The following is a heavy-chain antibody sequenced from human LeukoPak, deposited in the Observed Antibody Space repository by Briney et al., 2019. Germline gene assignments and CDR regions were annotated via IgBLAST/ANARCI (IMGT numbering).Heavy chain of an antibody. CDR1: GYTFTGYY. J-gene: IGHJ5*02. CDR2: INPNSGNT. Sequence: GASVKVSCKASGYTFTGYYIHWVRQAPGQGLEWMGWINPNSGNTNYAQKLQGRVTMTTDTSTSTAYMELRSLRSDDTAVYYCARGDNWNYVSWFDPWGQGTLVTVSS. V-gene: IGHV1-18*04. CDR3: ARGDNWNYVSWFDP. D-gene: IGHD1-7*01.